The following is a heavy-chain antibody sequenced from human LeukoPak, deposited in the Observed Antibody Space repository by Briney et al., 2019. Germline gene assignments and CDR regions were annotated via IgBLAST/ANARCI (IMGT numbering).Heavy chain of an antibody. J-gene: IGHJ5*02. CDR1: GDSVSSNSAA. V-gene: IGHV6-1*01. Sequence: SQTLSLTCAISGDSVSSNSAAWNWIRQSPSRGLEWLGRTYYRSKWYNDYAISVKSRITINPDTSKNRFSLQLNSVTPEDTAVYYCAREGTHDTYYYDSSGPEAGWFDPWGQGTLVTVSS. CDR3: AREGTHDTYYYDSSGPEAGWFDP. CDR2: TYYRSKWYN. D-gene: IGHD3-22*01.